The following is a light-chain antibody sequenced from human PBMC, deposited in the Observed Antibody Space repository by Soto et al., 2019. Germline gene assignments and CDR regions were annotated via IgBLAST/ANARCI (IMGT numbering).Light chain of an antibody. CDR2: GAS. CDR1: QSVRSN. CDR3: QQYYNWPPWT. V-gene: IGKV3-15*01. Sequence: EIVMTQSPATLSVSPGERATLSCRASQSVRSNLAWYQQKPGQAPRLLIYGASTRATDIPARFSGSGSGTEFTLTISSLQSEYFAVYYCQQYYNWPPWTFGQGTKVEIK. J-gene: IGKJ1*01.